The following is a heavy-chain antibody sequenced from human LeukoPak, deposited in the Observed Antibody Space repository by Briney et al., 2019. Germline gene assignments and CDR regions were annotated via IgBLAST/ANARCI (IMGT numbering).Heavy chain of an antibody. CDR1: GFSLSGYG. V-gene: IGHV3-30-3*01. Sequence: GGSLRLSCAASGFSLSGYGMHWVRQAPGKGLEWVAVVSYDGSKKYYADSVKGRFTISRDNSKNTQYLEMNSLKVEDTAVHYCARVRAAHYYDYWGQGTLVTVSS. CDR3: ARVRAAHYYDY. CDR2: VSYDGSKK. D-gene: IGHD6-6*01. J-gene: IGHJ4*02.